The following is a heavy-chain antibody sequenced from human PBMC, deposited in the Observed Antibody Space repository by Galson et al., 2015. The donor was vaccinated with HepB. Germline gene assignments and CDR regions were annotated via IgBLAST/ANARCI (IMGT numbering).Heavy chain of an antibody. CDR3: AKEFGSGWSYYHGMDA. V-gene: IGHV3-30*18. J-gene: IGHJ6*02. Sequence: SLRLSCAASGFSFSSHGMHWVRQAPGKGLEWVALISYDGNNIFDADSVRGRFTISRDNSRNTLYLEMNSLRAEDTAVYYCAKEFGSGWSYYHGMDAWGQGTTVTVSS. CDR1: GFSFSSHG. D-gene: IGHD6-19*01. CDR2: ISYDGNNI.